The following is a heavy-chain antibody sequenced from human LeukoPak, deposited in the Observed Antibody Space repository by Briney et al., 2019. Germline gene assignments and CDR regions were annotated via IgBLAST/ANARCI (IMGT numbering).Heavy chain of an antibody. CDR1: GGTFSSYA. V-gene: IGHV1-69*01. CDR2: IIPIFGTA. CDR3: ARVEYCTKGVCINFDL. D-gene: IGHD2-8*01. Sequence: SVKVSCKASGGTFSSYAISWVRQAPGQGLEWMGGIIPIFGTANYAQKFQGRVTITADESTSTAYMELSSLRSEDTAVYYCARVEYCTKGVCINFDLWGQGTLVTVSS. J-gene: IGHJ4*02.